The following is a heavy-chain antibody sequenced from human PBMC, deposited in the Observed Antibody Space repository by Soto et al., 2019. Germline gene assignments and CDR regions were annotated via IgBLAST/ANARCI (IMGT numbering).Heavy chain of an antibody. CDR2: IIPIFGTA. CDR3: ARHGARYSGYNYYCYGMDV. Sequence: QVQLVQSGAEVKKPGSSVKVSCKASGGTFSRYAISWVRQAPGQGLEWMGGIIPIFGTANYAQKFQGRVTITADESTITAYMELSSLRSEDTSVYYCARHGARYSGYNYYCYGMDVWGQGTTVTVSS. V-gene: IGHV1-69*01. J-gene: IGHJ6*02. CDR1: GGTFSRYA. D-gene: IGHD5-12*01.